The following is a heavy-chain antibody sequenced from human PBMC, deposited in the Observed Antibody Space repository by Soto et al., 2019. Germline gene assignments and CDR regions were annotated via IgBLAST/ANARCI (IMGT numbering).Heavy chain of an antibody. CDR3: ASSAEAWFDP. CDR1: EFTFSSYW. V-gene: IGHV3-74*01. CDR2: INSDGSST. J-gene: IGHJ5*02. Sequence: GLPLRLSCAAVEFTFSSYWMHWVRQAPGKGLVWVSRINSDGSSTSYADSVKGRFTISRDNAKNTLYLQMNSLRAEDTAVYYCASSAEAWFDPWGQGTLVTVSS. D-gene: IGHD2-15*01.